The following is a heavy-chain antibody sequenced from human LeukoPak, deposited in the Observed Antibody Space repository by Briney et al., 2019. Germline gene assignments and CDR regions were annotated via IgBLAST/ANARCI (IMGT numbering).Heavy chain of an antibody. CDR1: GFSLTGGGVG. D-gene: IGHD1-26*01. CDR2: IYWNDDK. V-gene: IGHV2-5*01. Sequence: SGPTLMKPAQTLTLTSTFSGFSLTGGGVGVGWIRQPPGKALEWLALIYWNDDKRYSPSLKNRLTITKDTSKNQVVLTMTNVDPVDTATYYCAHKWDYNDYFDIWGQGTLVTVSS. J-gene: IGHJ4*02. CDR3: AHKWDYNDYFDI.